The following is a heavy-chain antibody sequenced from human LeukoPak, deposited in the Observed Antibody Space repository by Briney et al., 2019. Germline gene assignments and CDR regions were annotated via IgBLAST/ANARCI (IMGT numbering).Heavy chain of an antibody. CDR2: IGGSDGST. D-gene: IGHD4-23*01. V-gene: IGHV3-23*01. CDR1: GFAFSSYA. CDR3: ARGRPHGNDY. J-gene: IGHJ4*02. Sequence: GGSLRLSCAASGFAFSSYAMSWVRQAPGKGLEWVSTIGGSDGSTYYADSVKGRFTISRDNAKNTLYLQMNSLRVEDTAVYYCARGRPHGNDYWGQGTLVTVSS.